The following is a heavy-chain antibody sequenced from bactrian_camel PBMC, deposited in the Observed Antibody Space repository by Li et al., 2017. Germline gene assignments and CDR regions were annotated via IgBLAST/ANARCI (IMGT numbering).Heavy chain of an antibody. V-gene: IGHV3S1*01. Sequence: HVQLVESGGGLVQPGGSLRLSCAASGFTLGTYGMSWVRQAPGAGLEWVSAIDSLGLSTYYTDSVKGRFTISRDNAKNTLYLQLNSLKTEDTAMYYCATTNGGSWYWGYNYWGQGTQVTVS. CDR1: GFTLGTYG. D-gene: IGHD6*01. CDR2: IDSLGLST. J-gene: IGHJ4*01. CDR3: ATTNGGSWYWGYNY.